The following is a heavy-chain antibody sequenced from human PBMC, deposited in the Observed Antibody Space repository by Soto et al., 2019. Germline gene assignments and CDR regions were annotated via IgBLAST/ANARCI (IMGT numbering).Heavy chain of an antibody. CDR1: GGSISSGGYY. D-gene: IGHD3-3*02. V-gene: IGHV4-31*03. Sequence: SETLSLTCTVSGGSISSGGYYWSWIRQHPGKGLEWIGYIYYSGSTYYNPSLKSRVTISVDTSKNQFSLKLTSVTAADTAMYYCARVKLAGRGSFHYWGQGTLVTVSS. CDR3: ARVKLAGRGSFHY. CDR2: IYYSGST. J-gene: IGHJ4*02.